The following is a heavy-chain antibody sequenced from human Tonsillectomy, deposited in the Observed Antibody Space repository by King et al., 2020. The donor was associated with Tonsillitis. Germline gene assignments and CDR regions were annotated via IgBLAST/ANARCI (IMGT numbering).Heavy chain of an antibody. CDR1: GYSFTTYW. D-gene: IGHD3-16*01. V-gene: IGHV5-10-1*03. Sequence: LQLVQSGAEMKKPGESLRISCKGSGYSFTTYWIGWVRQMPGKGLEWMGRIDPSDSYTQYSPSFQGHVTMSADKSISTVYLQWSSLKASDTAMYYCASLRMYEYLWGSPTLDYWGPGTLVTVSS. CDR3: ASLRMYEYLWGSPTLDY. CDR2: IDPSDSYT. J-gene: IGHJ4*02.